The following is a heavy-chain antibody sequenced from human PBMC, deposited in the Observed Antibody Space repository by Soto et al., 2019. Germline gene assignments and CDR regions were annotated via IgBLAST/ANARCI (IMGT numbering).Heavy chain of an antibody. D-gene: IGHD6-13*01. Sequence: SETLSLTCTVSGGSISSSSYYWGWIRQPPGKGLEWIGSIYYSGSTYYNPSLKSRVTISVDTSKNQFSLKLSSVTAADTAVYYCARLGRSWFHESFQHWGQGTQVTVSS. CDR2: IYYSGST. CDR1: GGSISSSSYY. V-gene: IGHV4-39*01. CDR3: ARLGRSWFHESFQH. J-gene: IGHJ1*01.